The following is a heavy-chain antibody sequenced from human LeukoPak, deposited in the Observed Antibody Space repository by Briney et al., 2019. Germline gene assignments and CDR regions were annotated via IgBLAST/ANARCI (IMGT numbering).Heavy chain of an antibody. J-gene: IGHJ5*02. CDR2: IRYTADDT. Sequence: GGSLRLSCAASGFTVSSNYMTWFRQAPGKGLEWVSSIRYTADDTYYADFVRGRFTISRDNSKNTLYLQLNGLRVEDTAIYYCARCVTGWPNWFAPWGQGTLVTVSS. D-gene: IGHD6-19*01. CDR3: ARCVTGWPNWFAP. V-gene: IGHV3-53*01. CDR1: GFTVSSNY.